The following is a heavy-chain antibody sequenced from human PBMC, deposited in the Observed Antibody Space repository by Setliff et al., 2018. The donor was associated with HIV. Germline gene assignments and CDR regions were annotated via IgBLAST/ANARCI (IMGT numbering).Heavy chain of an antibody. Sequence: SQTLSLTCAISGDSVLSSRAAWNWIRQSPSGGLEWLGRIYYRSMWYSEYAVSVKSRLTIKPDTLENRFSLQLSSVTPEDTAVYFCARDCDPSRYYYLSLFDFWGQGTPVTVSS. CDR3: ARDCDPSRYYYLSLFDF. V-gene: IGHV6-1*01. CDR1: GDSVLSSRAA. CDR2: IYYRSMWYS. D-gene: IGHD3-22*01. J-gene: IGHJ4*02.